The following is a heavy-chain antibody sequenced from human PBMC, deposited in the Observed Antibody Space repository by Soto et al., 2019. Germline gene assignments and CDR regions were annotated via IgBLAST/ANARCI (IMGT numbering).Heavy chain of an antibody. CDR3: ASYSSGWGFDY. J-gene: IGHJ4*02. Sequence: QVQLQESGPGLVKPSETLSLTRTVSGGSVSSGSYYWSWIRQPPGKGLEWIGYIYYSGSTNYNPSLKSRVTISVDTSKNQFSLKLSSVTAADTAVYYCASYSSGWGFDYWGQGTLVTVSS. CDR2: IYYSGST. CDR1: GGSVSSGSYY. V-gene: IGHV4-61*01. D-gene: IGHD6-19*01.